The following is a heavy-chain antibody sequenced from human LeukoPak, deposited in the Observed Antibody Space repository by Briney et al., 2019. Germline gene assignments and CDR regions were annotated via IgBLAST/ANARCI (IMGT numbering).Heavy chain of an antibody. V-gene: IGHV4-34*01. CDR3: ARNVGAAAIDY. CDR1: GGSFSGYY. J-gene: IGHJ4*02. CDR2: INHSGST. Sequence: SETLSPTCAVYGGSFSGYYWSWIRQPPGKGLEWIGEINHSGSTNYNPSLKSRVTISVDTSKNQFSLKLSSVTAADTAVYYCARNVGAAAIDYWGQGTLVTVSS. D-gene: IGHD6-13*01.